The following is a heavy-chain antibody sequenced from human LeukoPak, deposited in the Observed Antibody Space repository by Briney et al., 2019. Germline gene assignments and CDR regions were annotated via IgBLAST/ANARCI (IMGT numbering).Heavy chain of an antibody. CDR2: ISFDGSNK. CDR3: ARSRSDAFDI. J-gene: IGHJ3*02. Sequence: GGSLRLSCAASGFTFSSYVMHWVRQAPGKGLEWVALISFDGSNKYYADSVKGRFTISRDNSKNTLFLQMNSLRAEDTAVYYCARSRSDAFDIWGQGTMVTVPS. D-gene: IGHD1-14*01. V-gene: IGHV3-30-3*01. CDR1: GFTFSSYV.